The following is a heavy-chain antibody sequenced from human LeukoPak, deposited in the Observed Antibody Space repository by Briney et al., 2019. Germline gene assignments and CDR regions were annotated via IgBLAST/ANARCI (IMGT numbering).Heavy chain of an antibody. Sequence: SETLSLTCTVSGGSISSYYWSWIRQPPGKGLEWIGYIYYSGSTNYNPSLKSRVTISVDTSKIQFSLRLSSVTVADTAVYYCARTPLRGATFFTSYPNWFDTWGQGTLVTVSS. CDR2: IYYSGST. V-gene: IGHV4-59*08. CDR1: GGSISSYY. J-gene: IGHJ5*02. D-gene: IGHD3-10*01. CDR3: ARTPLRGATFFTSYPNWFDT.